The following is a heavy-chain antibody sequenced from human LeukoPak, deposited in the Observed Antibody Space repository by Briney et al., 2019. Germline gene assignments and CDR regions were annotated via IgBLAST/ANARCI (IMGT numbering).Heavy chain of an antibody. D-gene: IGHD6-13*01. J-gene: IGHJ4*02. CDR2: MNPNSGGT. CDR3: ARVGSSYSSSWHNDY. V-gene: IGHV1-2*02. CDR1: GYTFIGYY. Sequence: ASVPVSCQASGYTFIGYYMHWVRQAPGQGREWMGWMNPNSGGTNYAQKFQGRVSMTRDTSISTAYMELSGLRSDDTAMYYCARVGSSYSSSWHNDYWGQGTLVTVSS.